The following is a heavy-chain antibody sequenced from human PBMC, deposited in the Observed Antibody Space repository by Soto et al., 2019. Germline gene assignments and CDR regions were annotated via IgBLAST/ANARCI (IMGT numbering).Heavy chain of an antibody. CDR2: INHSGST. CDR1: GGSFSGSY. Sequence: SETLSLTCAVYGGSFSGSYWSWIRQPPGKGLEWIGEINHSGSTNYNPSLKSRVTISVDTSKNQFSLKLSSVTAADSAVYYCARGQDQTPSLVYFDYWGQGTLVTVSS. V-gene: IGHV4-34*01. J-gene: IGHJ4*02. D-gene: IGHD3-9*01. CDR3: ARGQDQTPSLVYFDY.